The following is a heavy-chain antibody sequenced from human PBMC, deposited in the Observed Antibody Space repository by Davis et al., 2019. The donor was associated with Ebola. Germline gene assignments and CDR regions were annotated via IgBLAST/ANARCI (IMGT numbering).Heavy chain of an antibody. CDR3: AAGNIAAAGTDY. CDR2: INTNTGNP. D-gene: IGHD6-13*01. J-gene: IGHJ4*02. V-gene: IGHV7-4-1*02. Sequence: ASVKVSCKASGYTFTNYAINWVRQAPGQGLEWMGWINTNTGNPTYAQGFTGRFVFSLDTSVSTAYLQISSLKAEDTAVYYCAAGNIAAAGTDYWAREPWSPSPQ. CDR1: GYTFTNYA.